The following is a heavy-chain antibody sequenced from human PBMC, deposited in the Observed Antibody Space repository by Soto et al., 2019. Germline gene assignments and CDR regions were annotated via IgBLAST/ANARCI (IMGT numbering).Heavy chain of an antibody. CDR1: GFTFSSYA. Sequence: QVQLVESGGGVVQPGRSLRLSCAASGFTFSSYAMHWVRQAPGKGLEWVAVISYDGSNKYYADSVKGRFTISRDNSKNTRYLQMNSLRAEDTAVYYCARDGRMDTAPGSYWGQGNLVTVSS. J-gene: IGHJ4*02. V-gene: IGHV3-30-3*01. CDR3: ARDGRMDTAPGSY. D-gene: IGHD5-18*01. CDR2: ISYDGSNK.